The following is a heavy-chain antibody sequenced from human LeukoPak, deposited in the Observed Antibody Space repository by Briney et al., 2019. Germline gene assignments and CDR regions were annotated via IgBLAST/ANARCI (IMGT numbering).Heavy chain of an antibody. CDR1: GFTVSTYD. V-gene: IGHV3-23*01. Sequence: GGSLRLSCAASGFTVSTYDMSWVRQAPGKGPEWVSGFSGSDGSAYYADSVKGRFTISRDNSKNTLYLQMNSLRADDTAIYYCAKPLYNSGWYGGGDSWGQGTLVTVSS. CDR3: AKPLYNSGWYGGGDS. D-gene: IGHD6-19*01. CDR2: FSGSDGSA. J-gene: IGHJ5*02.